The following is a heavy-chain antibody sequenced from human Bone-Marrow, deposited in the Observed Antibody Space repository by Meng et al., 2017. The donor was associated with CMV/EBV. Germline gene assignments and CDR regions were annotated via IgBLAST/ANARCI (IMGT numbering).Heavy chain of an antibody. V-gene: IGHV5-51*01. D-gene: IGHD3-16*01. J-gene: IGHJ4*02. CDR2: IYPGDSDT. CDR1: GYSFTNYW. Sequence: GESLKISCKGSGYSFTNYWIGWVRQMPGKGLEWMGIIYPGDSDTRYNPPFQGQVTISADKSIGTAYLQWSSLKASDTAMYYCARHRRGTRILDYWGQGKLVNVDS. CDR3: ARHRRGTRILDY.